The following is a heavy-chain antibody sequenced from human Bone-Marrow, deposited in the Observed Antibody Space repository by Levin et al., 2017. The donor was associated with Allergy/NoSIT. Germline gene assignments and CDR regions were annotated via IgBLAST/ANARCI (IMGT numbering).Heavy chain of an antibody. CDR2: ISAYNGNT. CDR1: GYTFTSYG. CDR3: ARVGEIVVVPAAMIWLDY. D-gene: IGHD2-2*01. Sequence: GESLKISCKASGYTFTSYGISWVRQAPGQGLEWMGWISAYNGNTNYAQKLQGRVTMTTDTSTTTAYMELRSLRSDDTAVYYCARVGEIVVVPAAMIWLDYWGQGTLVTVSS. J-gene: IGHJ4*02. V-gene: IGHV1-18*01.